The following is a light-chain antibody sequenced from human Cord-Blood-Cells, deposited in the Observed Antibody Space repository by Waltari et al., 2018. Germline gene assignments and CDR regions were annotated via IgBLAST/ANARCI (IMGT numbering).Light chain of an antibody. V-gene: IGKV4-1*01. CDR1: PSVLYSSNNKNY. Sequence: DIVMTQSPDSLAVSLGERATINCQSSPSVLYSSNNKNYLAWYQQKPGQPPKLLIYWASTRESGVPDRFSGSGSGTDFTLTISSLQAEDVAVYYCQQYYSTPITFGQGTRLEIK. CDR3: QQYYSTPIT. J-gene: IGKJ5*01. CDR2: WAS.